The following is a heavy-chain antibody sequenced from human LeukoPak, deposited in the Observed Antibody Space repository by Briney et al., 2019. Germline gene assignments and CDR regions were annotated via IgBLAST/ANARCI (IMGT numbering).Heavy chain of an antibody. CDR2: IYPGDSDT. Sequence: GESPKISCKGSGYSFTNYWIGWVRQMPGKGLEWMGIIYPGDSDTRYSPPFQGQVTISADKSISTAYLQWSSLKASDTAMYYCARHFRIAVAGNNWFDPWGQGTLVTVSS. CDR1: GYSFTNYW. J-gene: IGHJ5*02. V-gene: IGHV5-51*01. D-gene: IGHD6-19*01. CDR3: ARHFRIAVAGNNWFDP.